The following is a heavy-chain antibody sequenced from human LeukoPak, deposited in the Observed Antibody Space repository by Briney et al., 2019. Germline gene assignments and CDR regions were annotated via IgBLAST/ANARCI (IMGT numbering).Heavy chain of an antibody. CDR3: ARGGDRRGFDY. V-gene: IGHV4-31*03. D-gene: IGHD1-14*01. J-gene: IGHJ4*02. CDR1: GDSISNGGFY. CDR2: IYDSGTT. Sequence: PSETLSLTCTVSGDSISNGGFYWSWIRLNPRKGLEWVGYIYDSGTTYYSPALQSRVSISVDTSDNKFSLKLKSLTAADTAVYYCARGGDRRGFDYWGQGTLVTVSS.